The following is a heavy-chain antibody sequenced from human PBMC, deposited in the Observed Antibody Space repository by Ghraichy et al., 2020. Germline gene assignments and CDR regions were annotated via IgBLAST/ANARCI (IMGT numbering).Heavy chain of an antibody. Sequence: ASVKVSCKVSGYTLTELSMHWVRQAPGKGLEWMGGFDPEDGETIYAQKFQGRVTMTEETSTDTAYMELSSLRSEDTAVYYCATATYYDSSGYPFFDYWGQGTLVTVSS. CDR1: GYTLTELS. CDR2: FDPEDGET. V-gene: IGHV1-24*01. D-gene: IGHD3-22*01. J-gene: IGHJ4*02. CDR3: ATATYYDSSGYPFFDY.